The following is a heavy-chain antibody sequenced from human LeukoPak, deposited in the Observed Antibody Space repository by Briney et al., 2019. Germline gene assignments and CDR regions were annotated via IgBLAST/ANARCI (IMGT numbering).Heavy chain of an antibody. CDR2: INPSGGAT. Sequence: GGSLRLSCAASGFTFSSYGMHWVRQAPGQGLEWMGLINPSGGATSYAQKFQGRVAMTRDTSTSTVYMELSSLRSEDTAVYYCASFGNDPLKTYLWGQGTLVTVSS. CDR3: ASFGNDPLKTYL. V-gene: IGHV1-46*01. D-gene: IGHD1-1*01. CDR1: GFTFSSYG. J-gene: IGHJ4*02.